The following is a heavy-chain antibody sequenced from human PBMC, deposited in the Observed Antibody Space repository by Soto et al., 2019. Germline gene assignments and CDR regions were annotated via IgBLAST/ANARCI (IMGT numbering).Heavy chain of an antibody. CDR2: IVVGGGNT. CDR1: GITFTNSA. CDR3: ARGDSNGWYFDY. V-gene: IGHV1-58*01. D-gene: IGHD6-19*01. J-gene: IGHJ4*02. Sequence: GASVKVSCKTSGITFTNSAVQWVRQARGQRLEWIGWIVVGGGNTKYAQSVQERITITRDMSTSTAYMELSSLRSEDTALYYCARGDSNGWYFDYWGQGTLVTVSS.